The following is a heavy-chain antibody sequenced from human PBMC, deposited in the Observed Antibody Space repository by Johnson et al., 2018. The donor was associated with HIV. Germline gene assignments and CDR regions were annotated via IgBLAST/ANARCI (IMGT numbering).Heavy chain of an antibody. CDR1: GFTFDDYA. J-gene: IGHJ3*02. D-gene: IGHD2-8*01. CDR3: ARALGLEVCAFDI. V-gene: IGHV3-20*04. CDR2: INWNGGST. Sequence: VQLVESGGGLVQPGRSLRLSCAASGFTFDDYAMHWVRQTPGKGLEWVSGINWNGGSTGFADSVKGRFTISRDNAKNSLYLQMNSLRAEDTAVYYCARALGLEVCAFDIWGQGTMVTVSS.